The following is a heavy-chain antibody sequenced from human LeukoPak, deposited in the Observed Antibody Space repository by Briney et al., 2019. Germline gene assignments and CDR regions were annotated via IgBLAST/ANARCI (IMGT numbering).Heavy chain of an antibody. CDR1: GITLSNYG. D-gene: IGHD3-22*01. CDR3: AKRGVVIRVILVGFHKEAYYFDS. Sequence: AGSLRLSCAVSGITLSNYGMTWVRHAPGKGLEWFAGISDTGGRTNYADSVKGRVTISRDNPKNTLYLQMNSLRAEDTAVYCCAKRGVVIRVILVGFHKEAYYFDSWGQGALVTVSS. J-gene: IGHJ4*02. CDR2: ISDTGGRT. V-gene: IGHV3-23*01.